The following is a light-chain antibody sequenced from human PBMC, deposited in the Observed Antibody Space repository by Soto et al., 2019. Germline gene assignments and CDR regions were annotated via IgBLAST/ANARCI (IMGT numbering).Light chain of an antibody. V-gene: IGKV1-13*02. CDR1: QGIGSA. CDR2: DVS. J-gene: IGKJ5*01. Sequence: AIPLTQSPSSLSASVGDRVTITCRPSQGIGSALAWYQQKPGKAPKLLIYDVSSLRSGVPSRFSGTESGTDFILTIGSLQPEDFAIYYCQQFNSYPITFGQGTRLEIK. CDR3: QQFNSYPIT.